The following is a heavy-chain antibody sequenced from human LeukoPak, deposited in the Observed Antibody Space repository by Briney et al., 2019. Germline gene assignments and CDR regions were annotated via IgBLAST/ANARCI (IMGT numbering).Heavy chain of an antibody. D-gene: IGHD2-2*01. CDR1: GFTFSSYE. CDR3: AREHCGATSCSYFDY. V-gene: IGHV3-48*03. Sequence: GGSLRLSCAASGFTFSSYEMNWVRQAPGKGLEWVSYFSSSGSTIYYADSVKDRFTISRDNAKNSLYLQVNSLRAEDTAVYYCAREHCGATSCSYFDYWGQGTLVTVSS. J-gene: IGHJ4*02. CDR2: FSSSGSTI.